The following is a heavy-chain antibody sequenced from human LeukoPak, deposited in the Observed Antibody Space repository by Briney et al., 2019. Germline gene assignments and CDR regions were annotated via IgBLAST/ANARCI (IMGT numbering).Heavy chain of an antibody. V-gene: IGHV4-39*07. CDR1: GGSISSSSYY. J-gene: IGHJ6*02. CDR2: IYYSGST. Sequence: TSSETLSLTCTDSGGSISSSSYYWGWIRQPPGKGLEWIESIYYSGSTYYNPSLKSRVTISVDTSKNQFSLKLSSVTAADTAVYYCARSDILTGYYIGYGMDVWGQGTTVTVSS. CDR3: ARSDILTGYYIGYGMDV. D-gene: IGHD3-9*01.